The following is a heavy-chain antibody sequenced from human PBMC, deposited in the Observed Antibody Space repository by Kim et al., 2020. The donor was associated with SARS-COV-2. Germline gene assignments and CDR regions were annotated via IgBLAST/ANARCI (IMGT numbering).Heavy chain of an antibody. CDR1: GGSISSGGYY. J-gene: IGHJ6*02. Sequence: SETLSLTCTVSGGSISSGGYYWSWIRQHPGKGLEWIGYIYYSGSTYYNPSLKSRVTISVDTSKNQFSLKLSSVTAADTAVYYCVRGGDSYPSYYYYGMDVWGQETPVTVSS. CDR2: IYYSGST. CDR3: VRGGDSYPSYYYYGMDV. V-gene: IGHV4-31*03. D-gene: IGHD2-21*02.